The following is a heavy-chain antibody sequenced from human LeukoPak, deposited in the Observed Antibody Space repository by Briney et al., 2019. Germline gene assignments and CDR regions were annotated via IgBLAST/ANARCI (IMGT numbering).Heavy chain of an antibody. CDR2: IYHSGST. D-gene: IGHD4-17*01. Sequence: SETLSLTCAVSGGSISSGGYSWSWIRQPPGKGLEWIGYIYHSGSTYYNPALKSRHTISVGRSKNQFSLKLRSVTAADTAVYYCARETHYGDYVDYFDYWGQGTLVTVSS. CDR1: GGSISSGGYS. CDR3: ARETHYGDYVDYFDY. V-gene: IGHV4-30-2*01. J-gene: IGHJ4*02.